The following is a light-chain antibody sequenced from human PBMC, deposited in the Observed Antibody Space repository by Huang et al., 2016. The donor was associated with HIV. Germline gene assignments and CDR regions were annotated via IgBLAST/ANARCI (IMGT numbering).Light chain of an antibody. J-gene: IGKJ2*01. CDR3: QQYNSYSYT. V-gene: IGKV1-5*03. Sequence: DIQMTQSPSTLSASVGDRGTITCRASQSISSWLAWYQQKPGKAPKLLIYKASSLESGVPSRFNGSGSGTEFTLTISSLQPDDFATYYCQQYNSYSYTFGQGTKLEIK. CDR1: QSISSW. CDR2: KAS.